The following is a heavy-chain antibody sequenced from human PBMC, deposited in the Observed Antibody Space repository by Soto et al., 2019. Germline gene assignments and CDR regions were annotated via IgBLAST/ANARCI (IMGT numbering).Heavy chain of an antibody. J-gene: IGHJ4*02. CDR1: GFSFSSHW. Sequence: SGGSLRLSCAASGFSFSSHWMNWVRQAPGKGLVWVSRISGDGRTTSHADSVKGRFTISRDNAKNTLYPQVNSLRVEDTAVYYCARGVPNCSSSSCYFDFWGQGIMVTVSS. V-gene: IGHV3-74*01. D-gene: IGHD2-2*01. CDR3: ARGVPNCSSSSCYFDF. CDR2: ISGDGRTT.